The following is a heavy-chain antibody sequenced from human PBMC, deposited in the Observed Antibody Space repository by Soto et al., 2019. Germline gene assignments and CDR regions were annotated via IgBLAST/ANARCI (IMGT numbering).Heavy chain of an antibody. CDR1: GGSISSGGYS. D-gene: IGHD6-19*01. CDR2: IYHSGST. Sequence: PSETLSLTCAVSGGSISSGGYSWSWIRQPPGKGLEWIGYIYHSGSTYYNPSLKSRVTISVDRSKNQFSLKLSSVTAADTAVYYCARVAAVADEVGWFEPWGQGTLVTVSS. J-gene: IGHJ5*02. V-gene: IGHV4-30-2*01. CDR3: ARVAAVADEVGWFEP.